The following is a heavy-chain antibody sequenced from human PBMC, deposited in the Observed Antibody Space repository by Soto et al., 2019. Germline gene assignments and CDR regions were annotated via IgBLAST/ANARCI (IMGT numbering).Heavy chain of an antibody. CDR3: AREEAGLLWFGVVVGSKAYYYGMDV. D-gene: IGHD3-10*01. V-gene: IGHV3-30-3*01. CDR2: ISYDGSNK. Sequence: QVQLVESGGGVVQPGRSLRLSCAASGFTFSSYAMHWVRQAPGKGLEWVAVISYDGSNKYYADSVKGRFTISRDNSKNTLYLHMNSLRAEDTAVYYCAREEAGLLWFGVVVGSKAYYYGMDVWGQGTTVTVSS. CDR1: GFTFSSYA. J-gene: IGHJ6*02.